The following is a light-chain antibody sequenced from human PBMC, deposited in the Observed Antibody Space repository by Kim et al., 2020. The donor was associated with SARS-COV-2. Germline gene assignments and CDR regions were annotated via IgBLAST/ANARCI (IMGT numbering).Light chain of an antibody. CDR2: LGS. CDR3: IQALQTPRT. J-gene: IGKJ2*02. CDR1: QSLLHSKGYNY. V-gene: IGKV2-28*01. Sequence: DIVMTQSPPSLPVTPGEPASISCRSSQSLLHSKGYNYLDWYLQKPGQSPQLLIYLGSTRASGVPDRFSGIGSGTDFTLKISRVEAEDVGVYYCIQALQTPRTFGQGTKLEI.